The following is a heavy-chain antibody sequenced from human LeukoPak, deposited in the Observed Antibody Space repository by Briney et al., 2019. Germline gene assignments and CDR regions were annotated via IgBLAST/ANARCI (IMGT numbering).Heavy chain of an antibody. V-gene: IGHV4-38-2*02. Sequence: PSETLSLTCTVSGYSINSDYYWGWIRQPPGKGLEWIASIYQSGSTYYNPSLKSRVTISVDKSKNQFSLKLSSVTAADTAVYYCARGNMVRGVPERFDYWGQGTLVTVSS. CDR2: IYQSGST. D-gene: IGHD3-10*01. CDR1: GYSINSDYY. J-gene: IGHJ4*02. CDR3: ARGNMVRGVPERFDY.